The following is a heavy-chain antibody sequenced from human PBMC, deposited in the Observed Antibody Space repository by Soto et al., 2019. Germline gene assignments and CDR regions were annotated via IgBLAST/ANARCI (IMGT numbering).Heavy chain of an antibody. Sequence: GGSLRLSCAASAFSFSSYDMSWVRQAPGKGLEWVSSISGSGGSTYHADSVKGRFTISRDNSKNTLYLQMNSLRADDTASYYCAKGGTLPANWGQGTLVTVSS. V-gene: IGHV3-23*01. D-gene: IGHD1-1*01. CDR1: AFSFSSYD. CDR2: ISGSGGST. J-gene: IGHJ4*02. CDR3: AKGGTLPAN.